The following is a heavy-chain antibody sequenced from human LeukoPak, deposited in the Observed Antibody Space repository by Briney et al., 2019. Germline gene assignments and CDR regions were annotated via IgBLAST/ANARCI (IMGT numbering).Heavy chain of an antibody. CDR2: MNPNSGNT. D-gene: IGHD3-3*01. J-gene: IGHJ6*03. CDR1: GYTFTSYD. V-gene: IGHV1-8*03. CDR3: ARGELRSRITIFGVATRPTYYYMDV. Sequence: SVKVSCRASGYTFTSYDINWVRQATGQGLEWMGWMNPNSGNTGYAQKFQGRVTITRNTSISTAYMELSSLRSEDTAVYYCARGELRSRITIFGVATRPTYYYMDVWGKGTTVIVSS.